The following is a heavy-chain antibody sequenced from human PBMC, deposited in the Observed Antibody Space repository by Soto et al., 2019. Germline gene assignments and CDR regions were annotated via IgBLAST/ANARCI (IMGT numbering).Heavy chain of an antibody. J-gene: IGHJ4*02. V-gene: IGHV3-30-3*01. D-gene: IGHD1-26*01. CDR3: ARDAEGSYAYYAYYFDY. Sequence: GGSLRLSCAASGFTFSSYAMHWVRQAPGKGLEWVAVISYDGSNKYYADSVKGRFTISRDNSKNTLYLQMNSLRAEDTAVHYCARDAEGSYAYYAYYFDYWGQGTLVTVSS. CDR1: GFTFSSYA. CDR2: ISYDGSNK.